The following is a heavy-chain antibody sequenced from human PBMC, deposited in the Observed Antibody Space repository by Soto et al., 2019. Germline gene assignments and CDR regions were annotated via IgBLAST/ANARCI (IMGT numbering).Heavy chain of an antibody. Sequence: GGSLRLSCAVSGFIFKNYALNWVRQAPGKGLEWVASITRDGYNKYYADSVKGRFTISRDNSKNTLSLQMTALRVEDSSVYYCTKSSGGSSSVGMDYWGPGTMVTVSS. CDR3: TKSSGGSSSVGMDY. CDR2: ITRDGYNK. CDR1: GFIFKNYA. V-gene: IGHV3-30*04. J-gene: IGHJ4*02. D-gene: IGHD6-6*01.